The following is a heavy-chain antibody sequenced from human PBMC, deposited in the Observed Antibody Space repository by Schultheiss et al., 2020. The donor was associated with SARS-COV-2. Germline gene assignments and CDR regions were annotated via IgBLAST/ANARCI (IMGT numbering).Heavy chain of an antibody. J-gene: IGHJ6*02. V-gene: IGHV3-NL1*01. D-gene: IGHD4-17*01. CDR3: ARDGDYAATPYYYYGMDV. CDR1: GLSFSTCG. CDR2: ITGRGGST. Sequence: GGSLRLSCAASGLSFSTCGMHWVRQAPGKGLECVSSITGRGGSTYYADSVKGRFTISRDNSKNTLYLQMNSLRAEDTAVYYCARDGDYAATPYYYYGMDVWGQGTTVTVSS.